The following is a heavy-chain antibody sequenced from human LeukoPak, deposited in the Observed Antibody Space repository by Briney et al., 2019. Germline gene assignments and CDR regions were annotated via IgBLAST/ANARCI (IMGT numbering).Heavy chain of an antibody. D-gene: IGHD2-21*02. CDR1: GFTFGSCG. J-gene: IGHJ4*02. CDR2: IRHDGSNK. V-gene: IGHV3-30*02. CDR3: AKGVKHIVVLTAQHYFDY. Sequence: GGSLRLSCAASGFTFGSCGMHWVRQAPGRGLEWVTFIRHDGSNKYYADAVKDRFTSSRDNSKNTLYLQMNTLRAEDTAVYYCAKGVKHIVVLTAQHYFDYWGQGTLVTVSS.